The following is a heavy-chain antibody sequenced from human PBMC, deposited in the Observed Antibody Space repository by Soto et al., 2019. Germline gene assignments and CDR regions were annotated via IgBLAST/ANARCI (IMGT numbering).Heavy chain of an antibody. D-gene: IGHD6-19*01. J-gene: IGHJ6*02. CDR1: GGTFSSYA. Sequence: SVKVSCKASGGTFSSYAISWERQAPGQGLEWMGGCIPIFGTANYAQKCKGTVTLTADESTITAYMELSSLRSEDTAVYYCARGYSSGYDYYYGMDVWGQGTTVTVSS. CDR2: CIPIFGTA. CDR3: ARGYSSGYDYYYGMDV. V-gene: IGHV1-69*13.